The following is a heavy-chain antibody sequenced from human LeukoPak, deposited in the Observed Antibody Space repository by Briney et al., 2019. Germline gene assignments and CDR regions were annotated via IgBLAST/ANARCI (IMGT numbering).Heavy chain of an antibody. Sequence: PSETLSLTCAVSGGSISSSNWWSWVRQPPGKGLEWIGEIYHSGSTNYNPSLKSRVTISVDKSKNQFSLKLSSVTAADTAVYYCARAELLITTGAFDLWGRGTLVTVSS. CDR3: ARAELLITTGAFDL. J-gene: IGHJ2*01. CDR2: IYHSGST. CDR1: GGSISSSNW. V-gene: IGHV4-4*02. D-gene: IGHD3-3*01.